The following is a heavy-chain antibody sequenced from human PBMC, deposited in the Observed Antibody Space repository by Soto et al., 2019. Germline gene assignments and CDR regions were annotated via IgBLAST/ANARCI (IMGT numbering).Heavy chain of an antibody. CDR3: ASVGVDNGIWQSGCDH. CDR2: TNAGNGNT. D-gene: IGHD6-19*01. CDR1: GYTFTSYA. J-gene: IGHJ4*02. Sequence: ASVKVSCKASGYTFTSYAMHWVRQAPGQRLEWMGWTNAGNGNTKYSQKFQGRVTITRDTSASTAYLQWTSLEASDTAMYFCASVGVDNGIWQSGCDHWGQGTLVTVSS. V-gene: IGHV1-3*01.